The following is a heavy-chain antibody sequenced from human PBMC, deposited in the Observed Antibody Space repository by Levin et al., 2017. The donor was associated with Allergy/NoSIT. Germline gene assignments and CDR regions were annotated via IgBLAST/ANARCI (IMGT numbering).Heavy chain of an antibody. CDR3: AREYSSSWHYYFDY. V-gene: IGHV3-7*01. CDR2: IKQDGSEK. J-gene: IGHJ4*02. D-gene: IGHD6-13*01. Sequence: PGGSLRLSCAASGFTFSSYWMSWVRQAPGKGLEWVANIKQDGSEKYYVDSVKGRFTISRDNAKNSLYLQMNSLRAEDTAVYYCAREYSSSWHYYFDYWGQGTLVTVSS. CDR1: GFTFSSYW.